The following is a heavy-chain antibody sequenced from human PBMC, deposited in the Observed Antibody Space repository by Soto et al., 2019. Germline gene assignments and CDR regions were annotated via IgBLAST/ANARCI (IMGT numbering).Heavy chain of an antibody. CDR1: GYSFTSYW. V-gene: IGHV5-51*01. J-gene: IGHJ4*02. D-gene: IGHD3-22*01. CDR2: IYPGDSDT. Sequence: GESLKISCKGSGYSFTSYWIGWVRQMPGKGLEWMGIIYPGDSDTRYSPSFQGQVTISADKSISTAYLQWSSLKASDTAMYYCARHVTGYYYDSSGYYPNLDYWGQGTLVTVPQ. CDR3: ARHVTGYYYDSSGYYPNLDY.